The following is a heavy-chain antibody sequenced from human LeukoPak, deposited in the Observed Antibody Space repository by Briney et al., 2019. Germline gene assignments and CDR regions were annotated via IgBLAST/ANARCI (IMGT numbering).Heavy chain of an antibody. J-gene: IGHJ4*02. CDR1: GGSVSSGGHY. Sequence: SETLSLTCTVSGGSVSSGGHYWSWIRQHPGKGLEWIGYIYYSGSTYYNPSLKSRVTISVDTSKDQFSLKLSSATAADTAVYYCARVSGGGNFLDYWGQGTLVTVSS. CDR2: IYYSGST. V-gene: IGHV4-31*03. D-gene: IGHD2-15*01. CDR3: ARVSGGGNFLDY.